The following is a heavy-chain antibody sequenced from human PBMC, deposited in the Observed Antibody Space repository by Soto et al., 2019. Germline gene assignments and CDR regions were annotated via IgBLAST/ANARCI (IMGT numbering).Heavy chain of an antibody. CDR2: IYHSGST. CDR3: ARGLRFATARSYGMDV. J-gene: IGHJ6*02. D-gene: IGHD3-10*01. CDR1: GGSISSGGYS. Sequence: QLQLQESGSGLVKPSQTLSLTCAVSGGSISSGGYSWSWIRQPPGKGLEWIGYIYHSGSTYYNPSLKSRVTISLDRSKNQFSLKLSSVTAADTAVYYCARGLRFATARSYGMDVWGQGTTVAVSS. V-gene: IGHV4-30-2*01.